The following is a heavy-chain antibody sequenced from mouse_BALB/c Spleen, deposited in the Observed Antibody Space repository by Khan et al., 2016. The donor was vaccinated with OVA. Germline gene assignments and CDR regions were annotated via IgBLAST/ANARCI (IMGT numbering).Heavy chain of an antibody. CDR2: INPTSDYT. CDR3: ARDRIDY. V-gene: IGHV1-7*01. CDR1: GYTFTTYW. J-gene: IGHJ2*01. Sequence: VQLQESGAELAKPGASVKMSCKASGYTFTTYWMHWVKQRPGQGLEWIGYINPTSDYTDYNEKFKDKATLSADKSYSTAYMQLSSLTSEDSAVYYCARDRIDYWGQGTTLTVSS.